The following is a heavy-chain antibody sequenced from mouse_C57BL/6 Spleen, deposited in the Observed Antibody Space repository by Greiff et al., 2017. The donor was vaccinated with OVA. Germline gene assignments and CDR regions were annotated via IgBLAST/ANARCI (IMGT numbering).Heavy chain of an antibody. V-gene: IGHV3-1*01. CDR2: ISYSGST. CDR1: GYSITSGYD. Sequence: EVQLQESGPGMVKPSQSLSLTCTVPGYSITSGYDWHWIRHFPGNKLEWMGYISYSGSTNYNPSLKSRISITHDTSKNHFFLKLNSVTTEDTATYYCARSRLDYFDYWGQGTTLTVSS. J-gene: IGHJ2*01. D-gene: IGHD6-2*01. CDR3: ARSRLDYFDY.